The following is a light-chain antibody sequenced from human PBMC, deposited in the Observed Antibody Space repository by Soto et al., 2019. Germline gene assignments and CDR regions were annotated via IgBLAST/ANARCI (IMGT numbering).Light chain of an antibody. CDR2: AVS. V-gene: IGLV2-14*03. J-gene: IGLJ2*01. CDR3: FSYTSSGTMI. CDR1: SSDVGGYNY. Sequence: QSVLTQPASVSGSPGQSITISCTGTSSDVGGYNYVSWYQQHPGKAPKLMIYAVSNRPSGVSNRLSGSKSGNTASLTNSGLQAEDEADYYCFSYTSSGTMIFGGGTKLTVL.